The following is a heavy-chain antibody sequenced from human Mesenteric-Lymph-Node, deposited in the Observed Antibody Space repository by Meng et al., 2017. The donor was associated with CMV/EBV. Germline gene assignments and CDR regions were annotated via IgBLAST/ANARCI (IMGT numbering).Heavy chain of an antibody. Sequence: SETLSLTCTVSAGSINSYYWSWVRQPPGKGLEWVGYIYYRGGSNYNPSLNSRGTISADSSKNQFSLKLNSVTAADTAIYYCTKSVATGRGWVGMDVWGQGTTVTVSS. CDR1: AGSINSYY. J-gene: IGHJ6*02. V-gene: IGHV4-59*01. D-gene: IGHD3-10*01. CDR3: TKSVATGRGWVGMDV. CDR2: IYYRGGS.